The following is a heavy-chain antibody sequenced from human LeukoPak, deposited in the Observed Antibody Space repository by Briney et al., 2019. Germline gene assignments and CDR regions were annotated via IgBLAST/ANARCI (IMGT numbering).Heavy chain of an antibody. D-gene: IGHD7-27*01. Sequence: ASVKVSCKSLGYTFTDHYFHWLRQAPGQGIDWMGLIHPGRDDTNIPQKFYGRGSLTMDISISTAYMYLSMLTSDHTAVYYYARDHYWGPDYWGQGTMVTVSS. CDR3: ARDHYWGPDY. J-gene: IGHJ4*02. V-gene: IGHV1-2*02. CDR2: IHPGRDDT. CDR1: GYTFTDHY.